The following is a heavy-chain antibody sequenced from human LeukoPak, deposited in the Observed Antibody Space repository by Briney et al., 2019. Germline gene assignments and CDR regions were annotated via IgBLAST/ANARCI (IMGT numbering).Heavy chain of an antibody. V-gene: IGHV4-39*01. Sequence: WVRQPPGKGLEWIGSIYYSGSTYYNPSLKSRVTISVDTSKNQFSLKLSSVTAADTAVYYCASPYCSSTSCYNRFDYWGQGTLVTVSS. CDR3: ASPYCSSTSCYNRFDY. D-gene: IGHD2-2*02. CDR2: IYYSGST. J-gene: IGHJ4*02.